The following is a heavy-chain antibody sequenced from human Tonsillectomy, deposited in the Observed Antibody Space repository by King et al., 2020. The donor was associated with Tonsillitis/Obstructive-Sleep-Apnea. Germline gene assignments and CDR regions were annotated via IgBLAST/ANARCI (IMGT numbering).Heavy chain of an antibody. J-gene: IGHJ3*02. CDR3: VKDIWGAFSGSFNI. V-gene: IGHV3-9*01. Sequence: VQLVESGGGLVQPGRSLRLSCAASGFTFDDYAMHWVRQAPGKGLEWVSGISWNSGSIGYAGSVKGRFTISRENAKKSLYLQMNSLRAEDTALYYCVKDIWGAFSGSFNIWGQGTMVPVS. CDR2: ISWNSGSI. CDR1: GFTFDDYA. D-gene: IGHD1-26*01.